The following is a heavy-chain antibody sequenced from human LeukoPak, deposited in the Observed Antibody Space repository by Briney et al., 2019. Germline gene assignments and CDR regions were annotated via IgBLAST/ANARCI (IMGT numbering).Heavy chain of an antibody. CDR3: ASALKRGSAGTLIDY. V-gene: IGHV1-8*01. J-gene: IGHJ4*02. D-gene: IGHD6-13*01. Sequence: VASVKVSCKASGYTFTSHDINWVRQATGQGLEWMGWMNPNSGNTGYAQKFQDRVTMTRNTSISTAYMELSSPESEDTAVYYCASALKRGSAGTLIDYWGQGTLVTVSS. CDR2: MNPNSGNT. CDR1: GYTFTSHD.